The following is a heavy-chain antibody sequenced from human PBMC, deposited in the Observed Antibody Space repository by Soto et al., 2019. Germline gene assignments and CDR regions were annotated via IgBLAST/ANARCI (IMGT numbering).Heavy chain of an antibody. CDR1: CGSFIGYY. J-gene: IGHJ4*02. Sequence: PSETLSLTCAFYCGSFIGYYWSWIRQPPGKGLEWIGEINHSGSTNYNPSLKSRVTISVDTSKNQFSLKLSSVTAADTAVYYCARGRVLAARLDYWGQGTLVTVSS. D-gene: IGHD6-6*01. CDR2: INHSGST. V-gene: IGHV4-34*01. CDR3: ARGRVLAARLDY.